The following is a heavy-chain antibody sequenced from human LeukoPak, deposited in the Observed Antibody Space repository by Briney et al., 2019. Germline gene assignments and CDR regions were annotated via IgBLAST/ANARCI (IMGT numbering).Heavy chain of an antibody. V-gene: IGHV1-46*01. CDR3: ARAPRRAVDRSFDY. D-gene: IGHD3-22*01. CDR1: GYTFTSYY. J-gene: IGHJ4*02. Sequence: GASVKVSCKSSGYTFTSYYMHWVRQAPGQGLEWMGIINPSGGSTSYAQKVPGRVTMTRDMSTTTVYMELRSLRADDTAVYYCARAPRRAVDRSFDYWGQGTLVTVSS. CDR2: INPSGGST.